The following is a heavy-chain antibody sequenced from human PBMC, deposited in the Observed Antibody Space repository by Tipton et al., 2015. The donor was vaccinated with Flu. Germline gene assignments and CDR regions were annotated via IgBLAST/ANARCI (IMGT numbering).Heavy chain of an antibody. CDR1: GDSISRGDYY. D-gene: IGHD5-24*01. CDR2: IYYSGST. V-gene: IGHV4-31*03. CDR3: AGGKRWLQSFDAFDI. J-gene: IGHJ3*02. Sequence: TLSLTCIVSGDSISRGDYYWSWIRQHPGKGLEWIGCIYYSGSTYYNPSLKSRLTVSLDTSKNQFSLRLGSVTAADTAVYYCAGGKRWLQSFDAFDIWGQGTMVTVSS.